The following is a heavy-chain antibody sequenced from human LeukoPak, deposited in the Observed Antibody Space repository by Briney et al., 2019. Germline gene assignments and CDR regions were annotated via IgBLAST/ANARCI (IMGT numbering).Heavy chain of an antibody. D-gene: IGHD4-23*01. V-gene: IGHV4-39*01. J-gene: IGHJ5*02. CDR3: ARLRRGNSSYNWFDP. CDR1: GGSISSGSYY. CDR2: IYYSGST. Sequence: NPSETLSLTCTVSGGSISSGSYYWGWIRQPPGKGLEWIGGIYYSGSTYYNPSLKSRVTISVDTSKNQFSLKLSSVTAANTAVYYCARLRRGNSSYNWFDPWGQGTLVTVSS.